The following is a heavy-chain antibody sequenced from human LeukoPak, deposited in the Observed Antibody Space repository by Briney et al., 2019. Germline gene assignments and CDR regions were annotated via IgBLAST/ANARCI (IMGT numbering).Heavy chain of an antibody. CDR2: XYYSGST. CDR1: GGSISSYY. CDR3: ARVTYYDSSGTYNWFDP. D-gene: IGHD3-22*01. J-gene: IGHJ5*02. Sequence: SETLSLTCTVSGGSISSYYWSWIRQPPGKGLXXXGXXYYSGSTNXXXSLKXRVTISVDTSKNQFSLKLSSVTAADTAVYYCARVTYYDSSGTYNWFDPWGQGTLVTVSS. V-gene: IGHV4-59*01.